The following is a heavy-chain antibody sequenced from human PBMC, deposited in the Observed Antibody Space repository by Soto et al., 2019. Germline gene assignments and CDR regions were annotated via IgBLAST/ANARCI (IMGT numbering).Heavy chain of an antibody. CDR2: MLYTGTT. V-gene: IGHV4-30-4*02. Sequence: PSETLSLTCAVSGGSVSSGDHYWSWIRQPPGKGLESIAYMLYTGTTYYNPSLNNRVTISVDTSKNMFSLRSDDTAVYHCARVTLGSYPGGYWGQGTLVTVSS. J-gene: IGHJ4*02. CDR1: GGSVSSGDHY. CDR3: ARVTLGSYPGGY. D-gene: IGHD1-26*01.